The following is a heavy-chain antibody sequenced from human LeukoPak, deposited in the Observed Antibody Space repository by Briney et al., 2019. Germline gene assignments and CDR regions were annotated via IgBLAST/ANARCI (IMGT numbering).Heavy chain of an antibody. D-gene: IGHD6-19*01. CDR3: ARDIAVAGPPSDY. CDR1: GFTFSSYS. Sequence: GGSLRLSCAASGFTFSSYSMNWVRQAPGKGLEWVSSISSSSSYIYYADSVKGRFTISRDNAKNSLYLQMNSLRAEDTAVYYCARDIAVAGPPSDYWGQGTLVTVSS. V-gene: IGHV3-21*01. CDR2: ISSSSSYI. J-gene: IGHJ4*02.